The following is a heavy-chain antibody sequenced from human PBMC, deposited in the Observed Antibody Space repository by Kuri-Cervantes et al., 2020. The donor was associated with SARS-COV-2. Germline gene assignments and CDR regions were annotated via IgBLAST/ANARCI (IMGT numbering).Heavy chain of an antibody. Sequence: GGSLRLSCKGSGYSFTSYWIGWVRQMPGKGREWMGIIYPGDSGTRHSPSFQGQVTISADKSISTAYLQWSSLKASDTAMYYCAGSGIAAAGTGPDYWGQGTLVTVSS. V-gene: IGHV5-51*01. CDR1: GYSFTSYW. D-gene: IGHD6-13*01. J-gene: IGHJ4*02. CDR2: IYPGDSGT. CDR3: AGSGIAAAGTGPDY.